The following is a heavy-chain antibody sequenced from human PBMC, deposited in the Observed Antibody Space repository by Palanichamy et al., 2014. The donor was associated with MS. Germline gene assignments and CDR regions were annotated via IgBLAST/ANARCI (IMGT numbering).Heavy chain of an antibody. CDR3: ASHSEIRLYWFFDL. Sequence: DSAKGRFTVSRDDAQNSLFLQLNSLRADDTAVYYCASHSEIRLYWFFDLWGRGTLVTVSS. J-gene: IGHJ2*01. D-gene: IGHD2-21*02. V-gene: IGHV3-21*01.